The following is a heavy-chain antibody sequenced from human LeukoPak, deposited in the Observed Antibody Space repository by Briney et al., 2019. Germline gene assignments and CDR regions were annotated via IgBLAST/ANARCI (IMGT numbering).Heavy chain of an antibody. CDR1: GFTFSTYW. V-gene: IGHV3-7*01. Sequence: GGPLRLSCAASGFTFSTYWMSWVRQAPGKGLEWVANIQQDGSEKYYVDSVKGRFTISRDNAKNSLYLQMNSLTAEDTAVYYCARVSHFWSGVDYWGQGTLVTVSS. D-gene: IGHD3-3*02. CDR3: ARVSHFWSGVDY. CDR2: IQQDGSEK. J-gene: IGHJ4*02.